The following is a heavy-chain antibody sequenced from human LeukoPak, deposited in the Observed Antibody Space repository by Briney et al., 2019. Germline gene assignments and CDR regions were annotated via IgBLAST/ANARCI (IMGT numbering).Heavy chain of an antibody. Sequence: AGGSLRLSCAASGFTFSSYAMSWVRQAPGKGLEWVSAISGSGGSTYYADSVKGRFTISRDNSKNTLDLQMNSLRAEDTAVYYCAKGLWFGSYPDYWGQGTLVPVSS. CDR2: ISGSGGST. CDR1: GFTFSSYA. V-gene: IGHV3-23*01. CDR3: AKGLWFGSYPDY. D-gene: IGHD3-10*01. J-gene: IGHJ4*02.